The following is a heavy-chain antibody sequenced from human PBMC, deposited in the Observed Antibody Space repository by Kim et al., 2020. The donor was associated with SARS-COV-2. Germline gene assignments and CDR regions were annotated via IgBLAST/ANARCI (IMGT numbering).Heavy chain of an antibody. CDR3: ARVSEVGATTQGYYYYGMDV. V-gene: IGHV4-59*13. J-gene: IGHJ6*02. CDR1: GGSISSYY. CDR2: IYYSGST. D-gene: IGHD1-26*01. Sequence: SETLSLTCTVSGGSISSYYWSWIRQPPGKGLEWIGYIYYSGSTNYNPSLKSRVTISVDTSKNQFSLKLSSVTAADTAVYYCARVSEVGATTQGYYYYGMDVWGQGTPVTVSS.